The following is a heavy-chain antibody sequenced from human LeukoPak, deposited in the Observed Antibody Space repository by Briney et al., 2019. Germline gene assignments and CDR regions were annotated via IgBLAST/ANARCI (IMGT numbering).Heavy chain of an antibody. J-gene: IGHJ4*02. CDR1: GGSISSYY. V-gene: IGHV4-59*08. CDR3: ATSRSGYSYADY. CDR2: SYYTGST. D-gene: IGHD5-18*01. Sequence: SETLSLTCIVSGGSISSYYWSWIRQPPGKGLERIGYSYYTGSTNYNPSLKSRATISVDTSKNQFSLNLRSVTAADTAMYYCATSRSGYSYADYWGQGTLVTVSS.